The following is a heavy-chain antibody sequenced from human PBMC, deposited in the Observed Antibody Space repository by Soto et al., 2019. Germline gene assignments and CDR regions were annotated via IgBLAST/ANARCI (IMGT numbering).Heavy chain of an antibody. CDR2: IYYSGST. Sequence: KPSETLSLTCTVSGGSISSGGYYWSWIRQHPGKGLEWIGYIYYSGSTYYNPSLKSRVTISVDTSKNQFSLKLSSVTAADTAVYYCAREPTVVTRQGTQGVRYNWFDPWGQGTLVTVSS. CDR1: GGSISSGGYY. J-gene: IGHJ5*02. V-gene: IGHV4-31*03. D-gene: IGHD4-17*01. CDR3: AREPTVVTRQGTQGVRYNWFDP.